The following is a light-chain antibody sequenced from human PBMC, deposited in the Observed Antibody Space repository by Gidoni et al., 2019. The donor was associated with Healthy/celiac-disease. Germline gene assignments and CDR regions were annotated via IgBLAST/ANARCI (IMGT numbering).Light chain of an antibody. CDR1: QSISSY. CDR3: QQSYSTPHT. Sequence: DIKMTLSPSSLCASVGDRVTITCRASQSISSYLNWYQQKPGKAPKLLIYAASSLQSGVPSRFSGSGSGTDFTLTISSLQPEDFATYYCQQSYSTPHTFGGGTKVEIK. J-gene: IGKJ4*01. CDR2: AAS. V-gene: IGKV1-39*01.